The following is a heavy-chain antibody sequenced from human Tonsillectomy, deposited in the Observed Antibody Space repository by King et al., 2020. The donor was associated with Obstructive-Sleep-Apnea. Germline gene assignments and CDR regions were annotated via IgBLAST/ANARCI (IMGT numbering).Heavy chain of an antibody. J-gene: IGHJ4*02. CDR2: IFQSGDT. Sequence: QLQESGPGLVKPSETLSLTCTVSNYSIGSGYYWGWIRQPPGKGLEWIASIFQSGDTYSNPSLKSRLTISIDPSKNQFYLNLTSVTAADTAVYYCARDFGRYMDRFAYWGQGALVTVSS. CDR1: NYSIGSGYY. D-gene: IGHD5-24*01. V-gene: IGHV4-38-2*02. CDR3: ARDFGRYMDRFAY.